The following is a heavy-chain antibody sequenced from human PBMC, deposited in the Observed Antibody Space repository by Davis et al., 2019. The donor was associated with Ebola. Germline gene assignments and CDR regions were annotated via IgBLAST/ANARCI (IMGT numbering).Heavy chain of an antibody. CDR3: ARDGVYYDFWSGYYDY. V-gene: IGHV3-7*03. J-gene: IGHJ4*02. CDR2: IKQDGSEK. D-gene: IGHD3-3*01. CDR1: GFTFSSYW. Sequence: PGGSLRLSCAASGFTFSSYWMSWVRQAPGKGLEWVANIKQDGSEKYYVDSVKGRFTISRDNAKNSLYLQMNSLRAEDTAVYYCARDGVYYDFWSGYYDYWGQGTLVTVSS.